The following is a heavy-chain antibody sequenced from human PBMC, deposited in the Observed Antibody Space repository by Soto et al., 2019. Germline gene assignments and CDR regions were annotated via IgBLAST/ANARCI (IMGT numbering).Heavy chain of an antibody. CDR2: IIPILGIA. D-gene: IGHD5-12*01. V-gene: IGHV1-69*04. CDR3: ARDRGGYSSYYYYYMDV. Sequence: ASVKVCCKASGGTFSSYTISWVRQAPGQGLEWMGRIIPILGIANYAQKFQGRVTITADKSTSTAYMELSSLRSEDTAVYYCARDRGGYSSYYYYYMDVWGKGTTVTVPS. J-gene: IGHJ6*03. CDR1: GGTFSSYT.